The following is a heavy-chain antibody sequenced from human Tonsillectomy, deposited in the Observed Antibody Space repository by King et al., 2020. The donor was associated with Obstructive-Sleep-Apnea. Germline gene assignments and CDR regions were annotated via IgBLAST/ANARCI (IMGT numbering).Heavy chain of an antibody. Sequence: VQLVESGGGLVQPGRSLRLSCAASGFTFDDYAIHWVRQAPGKGLEWVSGISWNSDSINYADSVKGRFTISRDNAKNSLYLQMNRLRAEDTAFYYCAKDMTPHVFYYFDFWGQGTLVTVSS. J-gene: IGHJ4*02. CDR2: ISWNSDSI. CDR1: GFTFDDYA. CDR3: AKDMTPHVFYYFDF. V-gene: IGHV3-9*01. D-gene: IGHD2-15*01.